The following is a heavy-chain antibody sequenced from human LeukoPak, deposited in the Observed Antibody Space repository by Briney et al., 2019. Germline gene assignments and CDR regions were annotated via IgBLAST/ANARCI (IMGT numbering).Heavy chain of an antibody. CDR3: ARDMSTETPPYFDY. V-gene: IGHV1-2*02. CDR2: INPNSGGT. D-gene: IGHD4-17*01. J-gene: IGHJ4*02. CDR1: GYTFTHYY. Sequence: ASVNVSCKASGYTFTHYYIHWVRQAPGQGLELMGVINPNSGGTSYAQKFHGRVTRSMDTSITTAYMELSRLISDDTTVDYAARDMSTETPPYFDYWGPGTLVTVSS.